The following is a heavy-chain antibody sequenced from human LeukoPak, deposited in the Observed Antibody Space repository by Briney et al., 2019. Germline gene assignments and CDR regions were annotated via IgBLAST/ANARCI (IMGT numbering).Heavy chain of an antibody. CDR2: INTSGGST. D-gene: IGHD6-13*01. V-gene: IGHV1-46*01. CDR1: GYRFTSYY. J-gene: IGHJ5*02. Sequence: SVKVSCKASGYRFTSYYMHWVRQAPGQGLEWMGIINTSGGSTTYAQKFQGRVTMTRDTSTSTVYMELSSLRSEDTAVYYCARDLIAAAGTTWFDPWGQGTLVTVSS. CDR3: ARDLIAAAGTTWFDP.